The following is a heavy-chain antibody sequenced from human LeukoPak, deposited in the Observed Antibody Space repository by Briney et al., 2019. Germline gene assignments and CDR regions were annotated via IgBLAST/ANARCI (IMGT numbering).Heavy chain of an antibody. D-gene: IGHD3-10*01. V-gene: IGHV1-3*01. Sequence: GASVKVSCKASGYSFTNYAIHWVRQGPGQSLEWMGWIDAGNGDTKYSQKFQGRVTITRDTSASTAYMDLSSLRSEDTAVYYCARAWFGEPDYFDYWGQGTLVTVSS. CDR2: IDAGNGDT. CDR1: GYSFTNYA. CDR3: ARAWFGEPDYFDY. J-gene: IGHJ4*02.